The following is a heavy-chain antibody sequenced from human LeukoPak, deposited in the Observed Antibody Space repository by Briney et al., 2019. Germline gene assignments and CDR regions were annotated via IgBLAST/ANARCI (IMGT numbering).Heavy chain of an antibody. CDR2: ISSSSSYI. CDR3: ARRINHCSSTSCSLFDY. D-gene: IGHD2-2*01. Sequence: PGGSLRLSCAASGFTPSSYSMNWVRQAPGKGLEWVSSISSSSSYIYYADSVKGRFTISRDNAKNSLYLQMNSLRAEDTAVYYCARRINHCSSTSCSLFDYWGQGTLVTVSS. V-gene: IGHV3-21*01. J-gene: IGHJ4*02. CDR1: GFTPSSYS.